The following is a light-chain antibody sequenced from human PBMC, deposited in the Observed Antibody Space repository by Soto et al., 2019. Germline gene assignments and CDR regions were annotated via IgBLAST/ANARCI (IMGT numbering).Light chain of an antibody. CDR2: GAS. CDR3: QKYGSAPRT. V-gene: IGKV1-27*01. J-gene: IGKJ1*01. Sequence: IPMTQSPSSLSASVGDRVTITCRASQDINKYLAWYRQKPGKAPALLIYGASTLQSGVPSRFSGSGSGTDFTLTITSLQPEDVATYYCQKYGSAPRTFGPGTKVEI. CDR1: QDINKY.